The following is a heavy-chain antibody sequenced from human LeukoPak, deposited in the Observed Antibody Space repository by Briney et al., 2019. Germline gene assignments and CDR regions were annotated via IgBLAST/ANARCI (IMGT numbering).Heavy chain of an antibody. CDR1: GFTFSSYA. CDR3: AKDRRYGDYWYFDL. J-gene: IGHJ2*01. V-gene: IGHV3-23*01. Sequence: GGSLRLSCAASGFTFSSYAMSWVRQAPGKGLEWVSAISGSGGSTYYADSAKGRFTISRDNAKNSLYLQMNSLRAEDTALYYCAKDRRYGDYWYFDLWGRGTLVTVSS. D-gene: IGHD4-17*01. CDR2: ISGSGGST.